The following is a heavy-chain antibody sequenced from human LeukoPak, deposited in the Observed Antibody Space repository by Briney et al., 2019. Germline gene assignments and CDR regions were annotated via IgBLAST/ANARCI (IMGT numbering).Heavy chain of an antibody. CDR2: ISSSGSTI. D-gene: IGHD2-2*01. V-gene: IGHV3-48*03. Sequence: GGSLRLSCAASGFTFSSYEMNWVRQAPGKGLEWVSYISSSGSTIYYADSVKGRFTISRDNAKNSLYLQMSSLRAEDTAVYYCAREVVVPAALSYSYYYMDVWAKGTTVTVSS. J-gene: IGHJ6*03. CDR3: AREVVVPAALSYSYYYMDV. CDR1: GFTFSSYE.